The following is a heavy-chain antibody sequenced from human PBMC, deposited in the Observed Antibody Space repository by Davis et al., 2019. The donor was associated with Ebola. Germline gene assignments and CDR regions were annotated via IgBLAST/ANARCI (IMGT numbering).Heavy chain of an antibody. V-gene: IGHV1-2*02. J-gene: IGHJ6*02. CDR3: ARESMSGYDYYYYYGMDV. CDR1: GYTFTGYY. CDR2: INPNSGGT. D-gene: IGHD5-12*01. Sequence: ASVKVSCKASGYTFTGYYMHWVRQAPGQGLEWMGWINPNSGGTNYAQKFQGRVTMTRDTSISTAYMELSRLRSEDTAVYYCARESMSGYDYYYYYGMDVWGQGTTVTVSS.